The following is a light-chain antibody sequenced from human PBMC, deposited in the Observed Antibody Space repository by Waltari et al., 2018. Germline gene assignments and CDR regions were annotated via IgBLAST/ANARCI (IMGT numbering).Light chain of an antibody. CDR3: QHYVRLPAT. V-gene: IGKV3-20*01. J-gene: IGKJ1*01. CDR1: QRVSST. Sequence: SGRTSQRVSSTLACVQQKPGQSASPLYYASATRATGIPGGFSGSGSGTDVSLTISRLEPEDFAGYYCQHYVRLPATFGQGTKVEIK. CDR2: ASA.